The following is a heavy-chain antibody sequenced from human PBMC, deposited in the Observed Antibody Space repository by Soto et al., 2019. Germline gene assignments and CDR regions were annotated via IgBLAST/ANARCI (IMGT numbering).Heavy chain of an antibody. CDR3: AREVPGVTSFDY. CDR2: INAGVDGT. J-gene: IGHJ4*02. D-gene: IGHD3-10*01. Sequence: QVQLVQSGPEMMQPGASVKVSCKASGYASLSYAMHWVRQVHGQVYEWLGWINAGVDGTMYSERFQGRVRITRDPSANTVYMELNALTSEHTAVYYCAREVPGVTSFDYWGQGTLVIVSS. V-gene: IGHV1-3*01. CDR1: GYASLSYA.